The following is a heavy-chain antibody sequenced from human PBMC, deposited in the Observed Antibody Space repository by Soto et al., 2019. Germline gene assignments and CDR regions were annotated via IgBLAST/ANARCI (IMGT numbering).Heavy chain of an antibody. V-gene: IGHV4-59*01. J-gene: IGHJ3*02. CDR1: GGSISSYY. CDR3: ARFKRGGYTAIDAFDI. Sequence: TSETLSLTCTVSGGSISSYYLSWIRQPPGKGLEWIGYIYYSGSTNYNPSLKSRVTISVDTSKNQFSLKLSSVTAADTAVYYCARFKRGGYTAIDAFDIWGQGTMVTVSS. D-gene: IGHD3-22*01. CDR2: IYYSGST.